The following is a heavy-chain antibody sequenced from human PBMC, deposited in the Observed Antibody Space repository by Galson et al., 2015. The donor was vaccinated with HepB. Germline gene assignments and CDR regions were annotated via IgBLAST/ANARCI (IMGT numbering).Heavy chain of an antibody. CDR1: GYTFTDYH. J-gene: IGHJ6*02. CDR3: ARVRDGMDV. V-gene: IGHV1-2*06. CDR2: INPNRGGT. Sequence: SVKVSCKASGYTFTDYHMHWVRQAPGQGLEWMGRINPNRGGTNYAQKFQGRVTMTRDMSISTVYMELSRLRSDDTAVYYCARVRDGMDVWGQGTTVTVSS.